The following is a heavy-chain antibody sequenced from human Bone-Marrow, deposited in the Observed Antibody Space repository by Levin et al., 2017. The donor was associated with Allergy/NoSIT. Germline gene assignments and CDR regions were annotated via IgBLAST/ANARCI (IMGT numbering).Heavy chain of an antibody. Sequence: LSLTCAASGFTFIDYSLNWVRQAPGKGLEWVSSISTSSNYIYYTDSVKGRFTVSRDNAKSSLFLQMNSLRPEDTAVYYCAGVQVYCSGGSCYEDAFDIWGQGTMVTVSS. CDR1: GFTFIDYS. CDR2: ISTSSNYI. V-gene: IGHV3-21*01. CDR3: AGVQVYCSGGSCYEDAFDI. J-gene: IGHJ3*02. D-gene: IGHD2-15*01.